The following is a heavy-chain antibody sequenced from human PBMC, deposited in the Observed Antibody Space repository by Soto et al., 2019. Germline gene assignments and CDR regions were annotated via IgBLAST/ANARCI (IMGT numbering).Heavy chain of an antibody. J-gene: IGHJ4*02. CDR2: ISYDGSNK. CDR3: VKDSSYDFWSGIDY. V-gene: IGHV3-30*18. Sequence: QVQLVESGGGVVQPGRSLRLSCAASGFTFSSYGMHWVRQAPGKGLEWVAVISYDGSNKYYADSVKGRFTISRDNSKNTLYLQMNSLRAEDTAVYYCVKDSSYDFWSGIDYWGQGTLVTVSS. D-gene: IGHD3-3*01. CDR1: GFTFSSYG.